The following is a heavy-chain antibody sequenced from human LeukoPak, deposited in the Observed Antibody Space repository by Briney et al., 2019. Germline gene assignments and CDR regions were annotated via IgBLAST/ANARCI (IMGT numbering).Heavy chain of an antibody. J-gene: IGHJ4*02. D-gene: IGHD3-16*01. V-gene: IGHV3-48*01. CDR1: GFTFSSYS. Sequence: GGSLRLSCAASGFTFSSYSMNWVRQAPGKGLEWVSYISSSSSTIYYADSVKGRFTISRDNAKNSLYLQMNSLRAEDTAVYYCARDRWGKPYYFDYWGQGTLVTVSS. CDR2: ISSSSSTI. CDR3: ARDRWGKPYYFDY.